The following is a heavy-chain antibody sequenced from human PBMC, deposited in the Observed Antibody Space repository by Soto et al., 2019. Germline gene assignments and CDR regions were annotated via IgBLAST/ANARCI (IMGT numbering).Heavy chain of an antibody. CDR2: ISGSGGST. V-gene: IGHV3-23*01. J-gene: IGHJ6*03. Sequence: GGSLRLSCAASGFTFSSYAMSWVRQAPGKGLEWVSAISGSGGSTYYADSVKGRVTISRDNSKNTLYLQMNSLRAEDTAVYYCAKDPLLYYDFWSGSYMDVWGNGTTVTVSS. CDR1: GFTFSSYA. D-gene: IGHD3-3*01. CDR3: AKDPLLYYDFWSGSYMDV.